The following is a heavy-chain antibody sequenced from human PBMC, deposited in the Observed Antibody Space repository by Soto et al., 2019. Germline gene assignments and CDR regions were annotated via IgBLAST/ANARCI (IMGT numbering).Heavy chain of an antibody. CDR3: ARSELERGEVGYYGMDV. CDR1: GYTFSNYA. Sequence: QVQLVQSGADLKKPGASVQVSCKTSGYTFSNYAINWVGQAPGQGLEWMGWISSYNSYNGDTKYARMLQDRLTMTIDTSTATAYMELRSLRSDDTAVYYCARSELERGEVGYYGMDVWGQGTTVTVSS. D-gene: IGHD3-16*01. CDR2: ISSYNSYNGDT. J-gene: IGHJ6*02. V-gene: IGHV1-18*04.